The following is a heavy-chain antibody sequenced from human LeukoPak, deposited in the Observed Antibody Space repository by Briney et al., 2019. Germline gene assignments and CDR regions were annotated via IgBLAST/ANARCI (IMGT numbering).Heavy chain of an antibody. D-gene: IGHD5-12*01. CDR1: GFTFSSYA. Sequence: GGSLRLSCAASGFTFSSYAMSWVRQAPGKGLEWVSAISGSGGSTYYADSVKGRFTISRDNAKNTLYLQMNSLRAEDTAVYYCANPHPIVATIPRYYFDYWGQGTLVTVSS. CDR3: ANPHPIVATIPRYYFDY. V-gene: IGHV3-23*01. J-gene: IGHJ4*02. CDR2: ISGSGGST.